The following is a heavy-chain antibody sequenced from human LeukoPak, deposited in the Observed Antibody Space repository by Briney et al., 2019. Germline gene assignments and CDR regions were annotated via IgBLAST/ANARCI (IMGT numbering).Heavy chain of an antibody. V-gene: IGHV1-18*04. Sequence: GASVKVSCKASGYTFTGYYMHWVRQAPGQGLEWMGWISAYNGNTNYAQKLQGRVTMTTDTSTSTAYMELRSLRSDDTAVYYCARFRGSGPFDYWGQGTLVTVSS. CDR2: ISAYNGNT. CDR3: ARFRGSGPFDY. D-gene: IGHD1-26*01. J-gene: IGHJ4*02. CDR1: GYTFTGYY.